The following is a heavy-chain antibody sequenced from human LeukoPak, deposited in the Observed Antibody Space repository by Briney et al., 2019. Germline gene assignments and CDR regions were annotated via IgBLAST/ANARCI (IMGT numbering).Heavy chain of an antibody. V-gene: IGHV4-61*08. J-gene: IGHJ4*02. CDR3: ARVYYGFWSGYYTGGYYFDY. CDR1: GGTISSGASF. CDR2: LYYSGST. Sequence: AETLSLTCSVSGGTISSGASFWSWLRQHTGKGLEWIGYLYYSGSTNYNPSLKSRVTISVDTSKNQFSLKLSSVTAADTAVYYCARVYYGFWSGYYTGGYYFDYWGQGTLVTVSS. D-gene: IGHD3-3*01.